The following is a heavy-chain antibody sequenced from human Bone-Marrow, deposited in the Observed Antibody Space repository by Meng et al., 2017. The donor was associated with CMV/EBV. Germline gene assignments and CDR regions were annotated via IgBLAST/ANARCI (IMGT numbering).Heavy chain of an antibody. D-gene: IGHD3-10*01. CDR2: ILHSGNT. CDR3: ARDLTVVRGVLDY. V-gene: IGHV4-4*02. Sequence: CAVSGGAISSANWWTWVRQPPGKGLEWIGEILHSGNTNYNPSLKSRVTISVDKSKNQFSLNLSPVTAADTAVYYCARDLTVVRGVLDYWSQGTLVTVPQ. CDR1: GGAISSANW. J-gene: IGHJ4*02.